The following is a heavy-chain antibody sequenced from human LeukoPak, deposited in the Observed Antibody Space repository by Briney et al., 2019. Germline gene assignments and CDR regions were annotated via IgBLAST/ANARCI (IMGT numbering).Heavy chain of an antibody. J-gene: IGHJ4*02. CDR3: AKDVRITMVRGALDY. CDR2: ISSSGTTI. V-gene: IGHV3-48*04. CDR1: GFTFSSYW. Sequence: GGSLRLSCAASGFTFSSYWMSWVRQAPGKGLEWVSYISSSGTTIYYADSVKGRFTISRDNAKNSLYLQMNSLRAEDTALYYCAKDVRITMVRGALDYWGQGTLVTVSS. D-gene: IGHD3-10*01.